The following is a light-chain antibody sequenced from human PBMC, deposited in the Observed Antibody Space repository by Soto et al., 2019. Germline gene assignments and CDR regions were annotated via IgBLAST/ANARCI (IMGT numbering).Light chain of an antibody. CDR3: SSYAGRDSWR. V-gene: IGLV2-8*01. Sequence: QSALTQPPSASGSPGQSVTISCTGTSTDVGEYNYVSWYQHHPGKAPKLLIYEVFRLPSGVPDRFSGSKSGNTASLTVSGLQAEDEADYYCSSYAGRDSWRFGGGTQLTVL. CDR1: STDVGEYNY. J-gene: IGLJ3*02. CDR2: EVF.